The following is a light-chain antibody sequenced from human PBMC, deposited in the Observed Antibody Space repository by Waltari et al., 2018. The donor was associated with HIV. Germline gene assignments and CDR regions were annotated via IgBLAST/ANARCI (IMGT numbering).Light chain of an antibody. V-gene: IGLV3-19*01. Sequence: SSELTQDPAVSVALGQTVKITCQGDSLRSYYASWYQQKPGQAPVLVIYAKNNRPSGIPDRFSGSSSGNTASLTITGAQAEDEADYYCNSRDSSGNRLVFGGGTKLTVL. J-gene: IGLJ3*02. CDR3: NSRDSSGNRLV. CDR1: SLRSYY. CDR2: AKN.